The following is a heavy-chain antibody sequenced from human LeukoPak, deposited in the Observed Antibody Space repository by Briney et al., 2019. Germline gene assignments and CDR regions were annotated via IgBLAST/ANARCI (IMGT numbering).Heavy chain of an antibody. V-gene: IGHV3-21*01. CDR3: ARTYYYGSGSYSNDAFDI. CDR2: ISSSSSYI. J-gene: IGHJ3*02. Sequence: GGSLGLSCAASGFTFSSYSMNWVRQAPGKGLEWVSSISSSSSYIYYADSVKGRFTISRDNAKNSLYLQMNSLRAEDTAVYYCARTYYYGSGSYSNDAFDIWGQGTMVTVSS. D-gene: IGHD3-10*01. CDR1: GFTFSSYS.